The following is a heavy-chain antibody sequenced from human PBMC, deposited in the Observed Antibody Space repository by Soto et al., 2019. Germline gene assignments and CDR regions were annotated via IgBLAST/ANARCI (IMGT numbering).Heavy chain of an antibody. CDR1: GGSFSDYY. CDR3: ARGHWRRADFDI. J-gene: IGHJ3*02. Sequence: QVQLQQWGAGLLKPSETLSLTCAVYGGSFSDYYWSWIRQPPGKGLEWIGEINHSGSYNYNPSLKSRVTISLDTSKNQFSLKLSSVTAADTAVYSCARGHWRRADFDIWGQGTMVTVSS. CDR2: INHSGSY. V-gene: IGHV4-34*01. D-gene: IGHD1-1*01.